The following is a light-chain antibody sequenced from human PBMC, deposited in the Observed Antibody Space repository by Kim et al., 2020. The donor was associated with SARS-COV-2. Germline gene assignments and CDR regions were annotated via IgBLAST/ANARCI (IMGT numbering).Light chain of an antibody. V-gene: IGKV2-30*02. J-gene: IGKJ1*01. CDR1: QRLVHSDGNTY. CDR3: MQGTEWPRT. CDR2: KVS. Sequence: DVVMTQSPLSLPVTLGQPASISCRSSQRLVHSDGNTYLNWFQQRPGQSPRRLIYKVSNRDSGVPDRFSGSGSDTDFTLKISRVEAEDAGVYYCMQGTEWPRTFGQGTNVDIK.